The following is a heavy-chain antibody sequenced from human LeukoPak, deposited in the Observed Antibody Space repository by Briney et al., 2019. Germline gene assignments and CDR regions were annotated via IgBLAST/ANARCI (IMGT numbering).Heavy chain of an antibody. Sequence: ASVKVSCKASGGTFSSYAISWVRQAPGQGLEWMGGIIPIFGTANYAQKFQGRVTITADESTSTAYMELSSLRSEDTAVYYCARAKPFSGWPRDLYYFDYWGQGTLVTVSS. CDR2: IIPIFGTA. J-gene: IGHJ4*02. CDR3: ARAKPFSGWPRDLYYFDY. V-gene: IGHV1-69*13. CDR1: GGTFSSYA. D-gene: IGHD6-25*01.